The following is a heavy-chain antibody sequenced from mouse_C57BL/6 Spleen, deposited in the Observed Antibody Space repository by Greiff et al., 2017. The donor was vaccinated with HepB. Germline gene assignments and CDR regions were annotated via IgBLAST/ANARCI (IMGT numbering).Heavy chain of an antibody. CDR3: ARWLLRNNDKEE. J-gene: IGHJ4*01. V-gene: IGHV1-69*01. CDR2: IDPSDSYT. Sequence: QVQLQQPGAELVMPGASVKLSCKASGYTFTSYWMHWVKQRPGQGLEWIGEIDPSDSYTNYNQKFKGKSTLTVDKSSSTAYMQLSSLTSEDSAVYYCARWLLRNNDKEEWGKGTTVTDSS. D-gene: IGHD2-3*01. CDR1: GYTFTSYW.